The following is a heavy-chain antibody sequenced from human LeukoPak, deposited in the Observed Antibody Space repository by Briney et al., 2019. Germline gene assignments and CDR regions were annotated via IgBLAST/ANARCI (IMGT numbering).Heavy chain of an antibody. CDR1: GGTFSSYA. CDR3: ARSVGYSYGNFDY. J-gene: IGHJ4*02. CDR2: IIPTFGTA. Sequence: SVKVSCKASGGTFSSYAISWVRQAPGQGLEWMGGIIPTFGTANYAQKFQGRVTITADESTSTAYMELSSLRSEDTAVYYCARSVGYSYGNFDYWGQGTLVTVSS. V-gene: IGHV1-69*13. D-gene: IGHD5-18*01.